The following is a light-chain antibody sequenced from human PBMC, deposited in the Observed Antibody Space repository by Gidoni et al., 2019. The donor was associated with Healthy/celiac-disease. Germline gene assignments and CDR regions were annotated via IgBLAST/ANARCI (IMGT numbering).Light chain of an antibody. CDR1: KLGANY. J-gene: IGLJ2*01. CDR3: QAWDSSTLVV. V-gene: IGLV3-1*01. Sequence: SYELTQPPSVSVSPGQTASITCSGDKLGANYACWYQQKPGQSPVLVIYQDSKRPSGIPERFSGSNSGNTATLTISGTQAMDEADYYCQAWDSSTLVVFGGGTKLTVL. CDR2: QDS.